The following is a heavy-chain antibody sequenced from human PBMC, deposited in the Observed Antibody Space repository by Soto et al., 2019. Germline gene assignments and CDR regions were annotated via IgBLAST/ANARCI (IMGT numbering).Heavy chain of an antibody. CDR2: IYYSGSS. D-gene: IGHD6-19*01. CDR1: GGSISSYY. Sequence: QVQLQESGPGLVKPSETLSLTCTVSGGSISSYYWSWIRQPPGKGLEWIGYIYYSGSSNYNPSLKCRVTVSVDTSKNQFSLKLSWVTAADTGVYYCARHFSERGVAGLDYWGQGTLVTVSS. CDR3: ARHFSERGVAGLDY. V-gene: IGHV4-59*08. J-gene: IGHJ4*02.